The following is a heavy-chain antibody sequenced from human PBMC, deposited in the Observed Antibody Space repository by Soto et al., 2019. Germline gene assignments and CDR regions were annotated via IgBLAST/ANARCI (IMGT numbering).Heavy chain of an antibody. Sequence: SETLSLTCTVSGGSISSSSYYWGWIRQPPGKGLEWIGSIYYSGSTYYNPSLKSRVTISVDTSKNQFSLKLSSVTAADTAVYYCARCSLSYYDFWSDTYYFDYWGQGTLVTVSS. CDR3: ARCSLSYYDFWSDTYYFDY. CDR1: GGSISSSSYY. D-gene: IGHD3-3*01. V-gene: IGHV4-39*01. J-gene: IGHJ4*02. CDR2: IYYSGST.